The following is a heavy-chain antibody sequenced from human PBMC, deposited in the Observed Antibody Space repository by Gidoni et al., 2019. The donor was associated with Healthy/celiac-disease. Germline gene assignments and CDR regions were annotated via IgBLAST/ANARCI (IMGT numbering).Heavy chain of an antibody. V-gene: IGHV4-30-4*01. J-gene: IGHJ4*02. CDR1: GGSISSGDHY. CDR2: MYYSGST. CDR3: ARGYDSSGYYDY. D-gene: IGHD3-22*01. Sequence: QVQLQESGPGLVKPSQTLSLTCTVPGGSISSGDHYWSWIRQPPGKGLEWIGYMYYSGSTYYNPSLKSRVTISVDTSKDQFSLKLSSVTAADTAVYYCARGYDSSGYYDYWGQGTLVTVSS.